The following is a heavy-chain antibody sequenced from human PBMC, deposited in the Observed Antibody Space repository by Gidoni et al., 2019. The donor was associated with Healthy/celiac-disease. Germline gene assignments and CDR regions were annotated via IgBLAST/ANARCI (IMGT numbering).Heavy chain of an antibody. V-gene: IGHV3-21*01. CDR3: ARVGLGYCSWEYCPDAFDL. Sequence: EVQLVESGGGLVKPGGSRRLSCAAAGCTCRSYSMNWVRQAPGKGRGWVSSISSSSSSIYYADSVKGRFTISRDNAKNSLYLQMNSLRAEDTAVYYCARVGLGYCSWEYCPDAFDLWGQGTMVTVSS. CDR1: GCTCRSYS. CDR2: ISSSSSSI. J-gene: IGHJ3*01. D-gene: IGHD2-15*01.